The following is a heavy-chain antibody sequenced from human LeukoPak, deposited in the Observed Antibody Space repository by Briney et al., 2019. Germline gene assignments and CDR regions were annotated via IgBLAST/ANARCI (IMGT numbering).Heavy chain of an antibody. J-gene: IGHJ6*03. Sequence: SETLSLTCTVSGGSISSGSYYWSWIRQPAGKGLEWIGRIYTSGSTNYNPSIKSRVTISVDTSKNQFSLKLSSVTAADTAVYYCARGEVLRYFDWLLFHYYYYYYMDVWGKGTTVTISS. CDR2: IYTSGST. CDR3: ARGEVLRYFDWLLFHYYYYYYMDV. CDR1: GGSISSGSYY. D-gene: IGHD3-9*01. V-gene: IGHV4-61*02.